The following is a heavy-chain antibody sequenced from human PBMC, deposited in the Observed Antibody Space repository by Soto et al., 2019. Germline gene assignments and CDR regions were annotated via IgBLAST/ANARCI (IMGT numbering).Heavy chain of an antibody. J-gene: IGHJ6*02. Sequence: QVQLVESGGGVVQPGRSLRLSCAASGFTFSSYAMHWVRQAPGKGLEWVAVMSYDGTNKYYADSVKGRFTISRDSSKNTLNLQMSSLRAEDTAVYYCARGGYCNSSSCYGYGMDFWGQGTTVTVS. CDR3: ARGGYCNSSSCYGYGMDF. CDR1: GFTFSSYA. V-gene: IGHV3-30-3*01. CDR2: MSYDGTNK. D-gene: IGHD2-2*03.